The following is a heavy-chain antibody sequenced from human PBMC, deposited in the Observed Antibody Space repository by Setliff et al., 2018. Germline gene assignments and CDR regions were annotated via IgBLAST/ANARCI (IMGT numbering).Heavy chain of an antibody. CDR1: GFTFSRYW. J-gene: IGHJ6*03. D-gene: IGHD6-6*01. Sequence: GGSLRLSCVASGFTFSRYWMSWVRQAPGKGLEWVANIKQDGSEKYYVDSVKGRFTISRDNAKNSLYLQMNSLGVEDTAVFYCARLGGQLGQTRSNYYYYYYMDVWGKGTTVTVSS. V-gene: IGHV3-7*01. CDR3: ARLGGQLGQTRSNYYYYYYMDV. CDR2: IKQDGSEK.